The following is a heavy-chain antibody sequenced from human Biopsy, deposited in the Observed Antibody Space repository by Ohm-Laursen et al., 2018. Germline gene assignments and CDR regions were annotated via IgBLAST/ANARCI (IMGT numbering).Heavy chain of an antibody. CDR2: INPGSGDT. Sequence: ASVKVSCKASGYSFTSYYLHWVRQAPGQGIEWMGLINPGSGDTILAQKFQGRVSLTRDTSADTAYMKLTSLTSEDTATYYCARADASTFDSWGQGTLVTVSS. V-gene: IGHV1-46*01. CDR1: GYSFTSYY. J-gene: IGHJ4*02. CDR3: ARADASTFDS.